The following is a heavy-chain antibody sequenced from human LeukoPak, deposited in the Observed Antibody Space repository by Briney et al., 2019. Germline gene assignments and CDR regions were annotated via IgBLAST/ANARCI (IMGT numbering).Heavy chain of an antibody. CDR3: ARGTAAMFTGETLDP. J-gene: IGHJ5*02. CDR2: IYPGDSDT. V-gene: IGHV5-51*01. CDR1: GYSFTSYG. Sequence: GNPLKISGKCPGYSFTSYGTAWVGPMTGKGLDWRGIIYPGDSDTRYSTSFQGQVTISADKSINTAYLQWSSLKASDTAMYYCARGTAAMFTGETLDPWGQGTLVTVSS. D-gene: IGHD2-2*01.